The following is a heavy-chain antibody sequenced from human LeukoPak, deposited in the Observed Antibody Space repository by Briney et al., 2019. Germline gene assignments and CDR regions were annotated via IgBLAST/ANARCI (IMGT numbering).Heavy chain of an antibody. CDR2: INHSGST. Sequence: SETLSLTCAVYGVSFSGYYWSWIRQPPGKGLEWIGEINHSGSTNYNPSLKSRVTISVDTSKNQFSLKLSSVTAADTAVYYCARALAQPYSGSRRGAFDIWRQATMVTVSS. CDR1: GVSFSGYY. D-gene: IGHD1-26*01. CDR3: ARALAQPYSGSRRGAFDI. V-gene: IGHV4-34*01. J-gene: IGHJ3*02.